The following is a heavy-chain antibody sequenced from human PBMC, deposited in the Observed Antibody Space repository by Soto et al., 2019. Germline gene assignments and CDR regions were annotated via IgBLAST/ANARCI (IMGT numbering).Heavy chain of an antibody. CDR2: IWYDGSNK. CDR1: GFTFSSYG. D-gene: IGHD4-17*01. CDR3: AMTTVTSYNWFDP. V-gene: IGHV3-33*01. Sequence: QVQLVESGGGVVQPGRSLRLSCAASGFTFSSYGMHWVRQAPGKGLEWVAVIWYDGSNKYYADSVKGRFTISRDNSKNTMYMPMNSLRAEDTAVYYCAMTTVTSYNWFDPWGQGTLVTVSS. J-gene: IGHJ5*02.